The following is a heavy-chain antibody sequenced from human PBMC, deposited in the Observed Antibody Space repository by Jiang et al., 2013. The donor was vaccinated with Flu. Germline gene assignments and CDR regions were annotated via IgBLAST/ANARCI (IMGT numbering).Heavy chain of an antibody. D-gene: IGHD3-22*01. CDR1: GYTFTSYY. CDR3: AREANYYDSSGYDAFDI. CDR2: INPSGGST. V-gene: IGHV1-46*01. Sequence: KASGYTFTSYYMHWVRQAPGQGLEWMGIINPSGGSTSYAQKFQGRVTMTRDTSTSTVYMELSSLRSEDTAVYYCAREANYYDSSGYDAFDIWGQGTMVTVSS. J-gene: IGHJ3*02.